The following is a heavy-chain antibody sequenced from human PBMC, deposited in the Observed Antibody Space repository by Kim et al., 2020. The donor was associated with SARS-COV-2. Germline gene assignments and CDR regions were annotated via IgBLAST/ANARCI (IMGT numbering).Heavy chain of an antibody. J-gene: IGHJ4*02. V-gene: IGHV3-23*01. D-gene: IGHD2-15*01. Sequence: YSADSGKGRFTISRDNSKNTLFLHMNSLRAKDTAVYYCEAVVVDATGALDWGQGTLVTVSS. CDR3: EAVVVDATGALD.